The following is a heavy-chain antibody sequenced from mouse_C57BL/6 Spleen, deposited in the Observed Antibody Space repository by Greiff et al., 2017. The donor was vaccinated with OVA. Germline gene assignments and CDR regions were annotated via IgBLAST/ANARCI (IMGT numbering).Heavy chain of an antibody. CDR3: ARPITTVLDY. D-gene: IGHD1-1*01. CDR2: IYPGSGNT. CDR1: GYSFTSYY. Sequence: QVQLQQSGPELVKPGASVKISRKASGYSFTSYYIHWVKQRPGQGLEWIGWIYPGSGNTKYNEKFKGKATLTADTSSSTAYMQLSSLTSEDSAVYYCARPITTVLDYWGQGTTLTVSS. V-gene: IGHV1-66*01. J-gene: IGHJ2*01.